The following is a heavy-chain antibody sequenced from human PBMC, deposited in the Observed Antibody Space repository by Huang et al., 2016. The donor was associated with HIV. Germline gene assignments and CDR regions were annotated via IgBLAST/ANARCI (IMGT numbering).Heavy chain of an antibody. CDR2: INHVGKT. D-gene: IGHD2-2*01. V-gene: IGHV4-34*01. J-gene: IGHJ4*02. Sequence: QVRLDQWGAGLLKPSETLSLTCAVYGDSFSDFFWRWIRQSPGKGLEWIGEINHVGKTNYNPSRKSRVTIAVDTSKNQFSLKLKSVTVDDTSMYYCVRGRGTSWSFFDTWGQGSLVTVFS. CDR1: GDSFSDFF. CDR3: VRGRGTSWSFFDT.